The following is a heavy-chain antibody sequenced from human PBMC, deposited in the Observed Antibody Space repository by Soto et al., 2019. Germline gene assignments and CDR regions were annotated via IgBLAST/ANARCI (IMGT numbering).Heavy chain of an antibody. Sequence: EVQLVESGGGLVQPGGSLRLSCAASGFTFSSYSMNWVRQAPGKGLEWVSYISSSSSTIYYADSVKGRFTISRDNAKNSLYLQMNILRAEDTAVYYCARDMGYCSSTSCPKNDAFDIWGQGTMVTVSS. CDR3: ARDMGYCSSTSCPKNDAFDI. CDR1: GFTFSSYS. D-gene: IGHD2-2*01. CDR2: ISSSSSTI. V-gene: IGHV3-48*01. J-gene: IGHJ3*02.